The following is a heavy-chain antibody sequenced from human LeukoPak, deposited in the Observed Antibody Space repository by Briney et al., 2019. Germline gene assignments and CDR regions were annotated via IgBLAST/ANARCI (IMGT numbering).Heavy chain of an antibody. CDR2: ISGTGLTT. CDR1: GFTFSSYA. Sequence: PGGSLRLSCAASGFTFSSYAMTWVRQAPGQGLEWVSAISGTGLTTYYADSVKGRFTISRDNSKNTLYLQMNSLRAEDTAVYYCARGGGVGPGVWGQGTTVTVSS. V-gene: IGHV3-23*01. CDR3: ARGGGVGPGV. J-gene: IGHJ6*02. D-gene: IGHD2-15*01.